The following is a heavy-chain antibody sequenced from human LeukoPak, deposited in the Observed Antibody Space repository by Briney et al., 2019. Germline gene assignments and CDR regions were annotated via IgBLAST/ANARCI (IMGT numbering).Heavy chain of an antibody. CDR2: FYHSGET. CDR3: ATPFSYSAGWPFDY. CDR1: CASTSSYY. D-gene: IGHD6-13*01. V-gene: IGHV4-59*01. J-gene: IGHJ4*02. Sequence: SEALSLICNVSCASTSSYYWSWFRHAPGKKLVWIGDFYHSGETNYNHSLMSRVTISVATAKNLFSLNLTSVTAADTAVDFCATPFSYSAGWPFDYWGRGTLLSVSS.